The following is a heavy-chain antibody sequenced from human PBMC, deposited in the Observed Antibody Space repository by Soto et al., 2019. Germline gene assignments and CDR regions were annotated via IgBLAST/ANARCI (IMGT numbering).Heavy chain of an antibody. D-gene: IGHD2-21*01. CDR2: IWYDGNNK. CDR3: ARGLHSLFDY. J-gene: IGHJ4*02. Sequence: GGSLRLACAASGFTFSSYGMHWVRQAPGKGLEWVAVIWYDGNNKYYADSVKGRFTISRDNSKNTLYVQMTSLRAEDTAIYYCARGLHSLFDYWGQGTLVTVSS. CDR1: GFTFSSYG. V-gene: IGHV3-33*01.